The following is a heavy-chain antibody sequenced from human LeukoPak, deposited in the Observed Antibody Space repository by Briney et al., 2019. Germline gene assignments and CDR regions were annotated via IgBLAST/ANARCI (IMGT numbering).Heavy chain of an antibody. D-gene: IGHD6-13*01. V-gene: IGHV4-59*11. J-gene: IGHJ4*02. Sequence: SETLSLTCTVSGDPIGNQYWSWIRQPPGKGLEWIGYIYYSEYTKYNPSLESRVTISVDTSKNQFSLRLTSVTAADTAIYFCAGEAAAGTNFDYWGQGILVTVSS. CDR2: IYYSEYT. CDR1: GDPIGNQY. CDR3: AGEAAAGTNFDY.